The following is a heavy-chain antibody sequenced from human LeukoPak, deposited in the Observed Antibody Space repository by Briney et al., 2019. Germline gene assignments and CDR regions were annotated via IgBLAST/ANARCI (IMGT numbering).Heavy chain of an antibody. V-gene: IGHV4-4*07. CDR2: FYSGGST. Sequence: PSETLSLTCTVFGGSISSYYWSWTRQPAGKGLEWIGRFYSGGSTDYNPSLKSRVTMSVDTSKNQFSLKLSSVTAADTAVYYCARRTPGGDFDYWGQGTLVTVSS. CDR3: ARRTPGGDFDY. CDR1: GGSISSYY. J-gene: IGHJ4*02. D-gene: IGHD2-2*01.